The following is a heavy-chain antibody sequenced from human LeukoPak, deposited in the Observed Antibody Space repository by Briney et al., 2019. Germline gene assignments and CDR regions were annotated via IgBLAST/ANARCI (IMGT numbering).Heavy chain of an antibody. CDR1: GGSFSGYY. J-gene: IGHJ1*01. V-gene: IGHV4-34*01. CDR3: ARSIRYCSGGSCYAMGYFQH. CDR2: INHSGST. D-gene: IGHD2-15*01. Sequence: PSETLSLTCAVYGGSFSGYYWSWIRQPPGKGLEWIGEINHSGSTNYNPSLKSRVTISVDTSKNQFSLKLSSVTAADTAVYYCARSIRYCSGGSCYAMGYFQHWGQGTLVTVSS.